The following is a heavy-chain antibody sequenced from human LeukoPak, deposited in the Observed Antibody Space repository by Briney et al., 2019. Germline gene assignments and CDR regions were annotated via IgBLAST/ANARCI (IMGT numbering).Heavy chain of an antibody. Sequence: ASVKVSCKASGYTFTGYYMHWVRQAPGQGLEWMGWINPNSGGTNYAQKFQGRVTMTRDTSISTAYMELSRLRSDDTAVYYCAKDPYDYVWGSPHTLSDYWGQGTLVTVSS. CDR2: INPNSGGT. J-gene: IGHJ4*02. CDR1: GYTFTGYY. V-gene: IGHV1-2*02. CDR3: AKDPYDYVWGSPHTLSDY. D-gene: IGHD3-16*01.